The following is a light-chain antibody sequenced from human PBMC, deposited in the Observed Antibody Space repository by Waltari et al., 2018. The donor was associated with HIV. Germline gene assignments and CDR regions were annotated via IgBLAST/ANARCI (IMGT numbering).Light chain of an antibody. Sequence: QSVLTQPLSVSGAPGQRVEISCSGSSSNVQINSVYWYQKFPGTAPKLVQHEDVHRPSWIPDSFSGSKSGTSASLFISVLHSDDEADYYCACWDDSLPVPVFGTGTTVTVL. CDR3: ACWDDSLPVPV. V-gene: IGLV1-44*01. CDR1: SSNVQINS. CDR2: EDV. J-gene: IGLJ1*01.